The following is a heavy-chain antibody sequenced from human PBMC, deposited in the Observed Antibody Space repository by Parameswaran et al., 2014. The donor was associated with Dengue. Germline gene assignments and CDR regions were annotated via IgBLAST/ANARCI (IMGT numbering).Heavy chain of an antibody. CDR2: IYYSGST. CDR3: ARDGNYGSGSYPFDY. D-gene: IGHD3-10*01. Sequence: VRQAPGKGLEWIGYIYYSGSTYYNPSLKSRVTISVDTSKNQFSLKLSSVTAADTAVYYCARDGNYGSGSYPFDYWGQGTLVTVSS. V-gene: IGHV4-31*02. J-gene: IGHJ4*02.